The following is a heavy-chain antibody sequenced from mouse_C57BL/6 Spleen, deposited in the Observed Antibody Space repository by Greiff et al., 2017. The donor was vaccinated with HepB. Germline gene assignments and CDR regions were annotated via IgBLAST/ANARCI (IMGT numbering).Heavy chain of an antibody. J-gene: IGHJ2*01. Sequence: EVQLQQSGPELVKPGASVKIPCKASGYTFTDYNMDWVKQSHGKSLEWIGDINPNNGGTIYNQKFKGKATLTVDKSSSTAYMELRSLTSEDTAVYYCAREGNYYGSFDYWGQGTTRTVSS. CDR1: GYTFTDYN. D-gene: IGHD1-1*01. V-gene: IGHV1-18*01. CDR3: AREGNYYGSFDY. CDR2: INPNNGGT.